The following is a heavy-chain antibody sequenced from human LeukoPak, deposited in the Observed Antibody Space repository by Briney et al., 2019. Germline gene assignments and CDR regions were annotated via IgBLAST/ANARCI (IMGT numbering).Heavy chain of an antibody. CDR1: GFTFRSYV. D-gene: IGHD3-10*01. J-gene: IGHJ4*02. CDR2: ISGSGGST. V-gene: IGHV3-23*01. Sequence: GGSLRLSCAASGFTFRSYVMTWVRQAPGKGLEWVSSISGSGGSTYYADSVKGRFTISRDSSKNTLYLQMDSLRAEDTAVYYCARYMIMVRGGIFYFDYWGQGTLVTVSS. CDR3: ARYMIMVRGGIFYFDY.